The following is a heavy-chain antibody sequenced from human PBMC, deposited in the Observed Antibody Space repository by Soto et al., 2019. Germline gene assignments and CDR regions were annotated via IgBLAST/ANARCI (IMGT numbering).Heavy chain of an antibody. Sequence: QVQLVQSGAEVKKPGASVWVSCKASGYTFTDYAIPWVRQAPGQRLEWMGWINAANGNTRYSQKFQDRVTITSDTSANTAYMELRSLRSEDTAVYYCARELWLGDSPWGDWGQGILFTVSS. CDR3: ARELWLGDSPWGD. D-gene: IGHD3-10*01. V-gene: IGHV1-3*01. CDR2: INAANGNT. J-gene: IGHJ1*01. CDR1: GYTFTDYA.